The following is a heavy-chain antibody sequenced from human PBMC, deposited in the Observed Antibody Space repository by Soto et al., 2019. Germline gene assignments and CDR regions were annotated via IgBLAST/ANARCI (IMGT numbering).Heavy chain of an antibody. Sequence: QVQLVQSGAEVKNPGASVKVSCKASGYRFTSYGIGWVRQAPGQGLEWMGWINAYNGNTNYAQNLQGRVTLTTDTPTSTADRVLRRRRSNATAVYYCAMVDVYVTPSPQDVWGQGTTVTVSS. CDR3: AMVDVYVTPSPQDV. D-gene: IGHD3-16*01. V-gene: IGHV1-18*01. J-gene: IGHJ6*02. CDR1: GYRFTSYG. CDR2: INAYNGNT.